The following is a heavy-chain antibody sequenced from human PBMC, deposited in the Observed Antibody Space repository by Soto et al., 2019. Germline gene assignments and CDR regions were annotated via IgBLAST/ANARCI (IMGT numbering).Heavy chain of an antibody. Sequence: GGSLRLSCAASGFTFSTYAMSLVRQAPGKGLEWVSAIADGGITTYYSDSVKGRFTISRDNSKNTLFLQMNGLRAEDTAVYYCAKGIRGYGSSWSRYGMDVWGQGTTVTVSS. J-gene: IGHJ6*02. CDR2: IADGGITT. D-gene: IGHD6-13*01. V-gene: IGHV3-23*01. CDR3: AKGIRGYGSSWSRYGMDV. CDR1: GFTFSTYA.